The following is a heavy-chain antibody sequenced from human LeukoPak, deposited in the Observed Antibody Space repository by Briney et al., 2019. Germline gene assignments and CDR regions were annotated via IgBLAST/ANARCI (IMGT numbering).Heavy chain of an antibody. Sequence: ASVKVSCKVSGYTLTELSMHWVRQAPGKGLEWMGGFDPEDGETIYAQKFQGRVTMTTDTSTSTAYMELRSLRSDDTAVYYCARAQLRTTVTTSWVYYFDYWGQGTLVTVSS. CDR3: ARAQLRTTVTTSWVYYFDY. CDR2: FDPEDGET. J-gene: IGHJ4*02. CDR1: GYTLTELS. V-gene: IGHV1-24*01. D-gene: IGHD4-17*01.